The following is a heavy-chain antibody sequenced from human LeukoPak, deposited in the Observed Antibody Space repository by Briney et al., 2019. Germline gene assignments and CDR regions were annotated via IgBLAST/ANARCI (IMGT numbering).Heavy chain of an antibody. Sequence: PGGSLRLSCAASGFTFSDYSMNWVRQAPGKGLEWVGRIKSKTDGGTTDYAAPVKGRFTISRDDSKNTLYLHMNSLKIEDTAVYYCTRDLAFWGQGTLVIVSS. CDR2: IKSKTDGGTT. V-gene: IGHV3-15*01. CDR3: TRDLAF. J-gene: IGHJ4*02. CDR1: GFTFSDYS.